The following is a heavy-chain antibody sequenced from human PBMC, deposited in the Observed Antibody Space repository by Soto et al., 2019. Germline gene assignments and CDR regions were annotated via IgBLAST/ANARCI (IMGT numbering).Heavy chain of an antibody. D-gene: IGHD1-1*01. Sequence: QVQLQESGPGLVKPSETLSLTCTVSGGSISSYYWSWIRQPPGKGLEWIGYIYYSGSTNYNPSLKRRVTISVDTSKNQFSLKLSSVTAADTAVYYCARAGLQRYFDYWGQGTLVTVSS. CDR1: GGSISSYY. J-gene: IGHJ4*02. CDR2: IYYSGST. CDR3: ARAGLQRYFDY. V-gene: IGHV4-59*01.